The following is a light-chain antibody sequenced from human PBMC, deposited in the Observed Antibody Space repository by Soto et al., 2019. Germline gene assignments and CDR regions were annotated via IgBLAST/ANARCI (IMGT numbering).Light chain of an antibody. CDR1: QSVNNN. V-gene: IGKV3-15*01. Sequence: IVMTQSPVTLSVSPGERATLSCTASQSVNNNVAWYQQKPGHTPRLLIYSASIGATGTPARFSGSGSGSDLTITISRMQSEDFELSYCNPYNKWPLTFRPGTQVAIK. CDR2: SAS. J-gene: IGKJ3*01. CDR3: NPYNKWPLT.